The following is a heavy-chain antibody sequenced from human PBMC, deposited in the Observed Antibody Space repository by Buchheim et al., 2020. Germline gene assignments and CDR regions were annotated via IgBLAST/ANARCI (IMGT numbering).Heavy chain of an antibody. CDR1: GGSISSSNW. D-gene: IGHD3-3*01. CDR3: ASFAFWSGYYTNNHYYGMDV. CDR2: IYHSGST. V-gene: IGHV4-4*02. Sequence: QVQLQESGPGLVKPSGTLSLICAVSGGSISSSNWWSWVRQPPGKGLEWIGEIYHSGSTNYNPSLKSRVNISVDKSKNQFSLKLSSVTAADTAVYYCASFAFWSGYYTNNHYYGMDVWGQGTT. J-gene: IGHJ6*02.